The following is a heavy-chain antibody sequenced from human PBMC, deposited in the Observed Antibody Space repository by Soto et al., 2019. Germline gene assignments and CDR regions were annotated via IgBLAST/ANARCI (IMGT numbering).Heavy chain of an antibody. V-gene: IGHV5-51*01. Sequence: GESLKISCKVSGDSFPSFWIGWVRQMPGKGLEWLGSIYPGDSDTRYSPSFQGQVTISADKSITTAYLQWSSLKASDTAMYHCARFHSNGGSWLFDYWGQGTLVTVSS. CDR1: GDSFPSFW. CDR2: IYPGDSDT. J-gene: IGHJ4*02. D-gene: IGHD2-15*01. CDR3: ARFHSNGGSWLFDY.